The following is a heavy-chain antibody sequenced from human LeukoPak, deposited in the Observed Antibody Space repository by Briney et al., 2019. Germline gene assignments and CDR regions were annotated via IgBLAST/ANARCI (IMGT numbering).Heavy chain of an antibody. D-gene: IGHD6-13*01. CDR1: GFTFDDYG. V-gene: IGHV3-20*04. Sequence: GGSLRLSCAASGFTFDDYGMSWVRQAPGKGLEWVSGINWNGGSTGYADSVKGRFTISRDNAKNSLYLQMNSLRAEDTALYYCAREGSSSWLYYYYMDVWGKGTTVTVSS. CDR2: INWNGGST. J-gene: IGHJ6*03. CDR3: AREGSSSWLYYYYMDV.